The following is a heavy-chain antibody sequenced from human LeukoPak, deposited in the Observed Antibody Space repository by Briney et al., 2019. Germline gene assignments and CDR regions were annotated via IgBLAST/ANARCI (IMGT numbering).Heavy chain of an antibody. CDR1: GGTFSSYA. V-gene: IGHV1-69*05. D-gene: IGHD6-13*01. CDR3: AKTKGLAAAGSIMSLDY. CDR2: IIPIFGAA. Sequence: SVKVSCKASGGTFSSYAISWVRQAPGQGLEWMGGIIPIFGAANYAQKFQGRVTITTDESTSTAYMELSSLRAEDTAVYYCAKTKGLAAAGSIMSLDYWGQGTLVTVSS. J-gene: IGHJ4*02.